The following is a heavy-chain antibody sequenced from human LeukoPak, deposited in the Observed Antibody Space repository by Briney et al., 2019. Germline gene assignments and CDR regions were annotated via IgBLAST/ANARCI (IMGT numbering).Heavy chain of an antibody. D-gene: IGHD3-22*01. Sequence: ASVKVSCKASGYTFTGYYMHWVRQAPGQGLEWMGWINPNSGGTNYAQKFQGRVTMTRDTSISTAYMELSRLRSDDTAVYYCAGLYYDSAYYFDYWGQGTLVTVSS. CDR3: AGLYYDSAYYFDY. V-gene: IGHV1-2*02. CDR1: GYTFTGYY. CDR2: INPNSGGT. J-gene: IGHJ4*02.